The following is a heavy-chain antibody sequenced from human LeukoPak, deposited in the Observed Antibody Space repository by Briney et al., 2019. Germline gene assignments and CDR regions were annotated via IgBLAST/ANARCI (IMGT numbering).Heavy chain of an antibody. CDR3: ARDGFDAFDI. Sequence: GGSLRLSCAASGFTLSINYMRWVRPAPEKGLEWVSVIYSGGRTYYADSVKGRFTIYRDNSKYTLYLQMNSLRAEDKGVYYCARDGFDAFDIWGQGTTVTVSS. J-gene: IGHJ3*02. CDR2: IYSGGRT. CDR1: GFTLSINY. D-gene: IGHD5-12*01. V-gene: IGHV3-66*01.